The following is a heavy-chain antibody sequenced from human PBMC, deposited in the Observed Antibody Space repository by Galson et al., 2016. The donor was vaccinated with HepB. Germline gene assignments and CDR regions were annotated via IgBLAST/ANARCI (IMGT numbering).Heavy chain of an antibody. CDR1: GASISSYY. Sequence: SETLSLTCTVSGASISSYYWSWIRQSPGKGLEWIGNIQHRGSPTHNPTLNSRLSLSEDESNNQLSLKLTSVTAADTAVYYCAKRRGYNYGYDYYGMDVWGQGTTVTVSS. V-gene: IGHV4-59*01. CDR2: IQHRGSP. CDR3: AKRRGYNYGYDYYGMDV. D-gene: IGHD5-18*01. J-gene: IGHJ6*02.